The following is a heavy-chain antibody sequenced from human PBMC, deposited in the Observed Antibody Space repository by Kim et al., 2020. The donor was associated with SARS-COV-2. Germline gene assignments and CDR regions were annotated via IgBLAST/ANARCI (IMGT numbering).Heavy chain of an antibody. V-gene: IGHV4-59*01. J-gene: IGHJ4*02. Sequence: SETLSLTCTVSGGSISSYYWSWIRQPPGKGLEWIGFIYYSGSTNYNPSLKSRVTISVDTSKIQFSLKLSSVTAADTAVYYCARVRGGRNAIFDYWGQGTL. CDR2: IYYSGST. CDR3: ARVRGGRNAIFDY. CDR1: GGSISSYY. D-gene: IGHD3-10*01.